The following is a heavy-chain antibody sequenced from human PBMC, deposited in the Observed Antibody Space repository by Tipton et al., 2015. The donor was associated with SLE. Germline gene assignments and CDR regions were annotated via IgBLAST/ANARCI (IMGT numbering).Heavy chain of an antibody. D-gene: IGHD5-24*01. J-gene: IGHJ3*02. V-gene: IGHV4-38-2*02. CDR2: IYHSGST. CDR3: ASQGMDDI. CDR1: GYSISSGYY. Sequence: TLSLTCTVSGYSISSGYYWGWIRQPPGKGLEWTGNIYHSGSTYYNPSLKSRVTISVDTSKNQFSLKLRSVTAADTAVYYCASQGMDDIWGQGTMVTVSS.